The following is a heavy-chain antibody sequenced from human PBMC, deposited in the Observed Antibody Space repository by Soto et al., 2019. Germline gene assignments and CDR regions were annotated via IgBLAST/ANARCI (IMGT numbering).Heavy chain of an antibody. CDR2: INDGNGNT. D-gene: IGHD3-3*02. J-gene: IGHJ6*02. V-gene: IGHV1-3*01. CDR1: GYTFTSYA. Sequence: QVQLVQSGAEVKKPGASVKVSCKASGYTFTSYAIHWVSQAPGQSREWMGWINDGNGNTKYSQKFQDRVTMTRDTAASTAYMELSSLRCEDTAVYYCVRDTAHLDVWGQGTTVTVSS. CDR3: VRDTAHLDV.